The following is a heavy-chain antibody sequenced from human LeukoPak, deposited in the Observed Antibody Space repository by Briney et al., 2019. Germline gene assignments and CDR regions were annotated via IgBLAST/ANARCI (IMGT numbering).Heavy chain of an antibody. CDR1: GYTFTGYY. V-gene: IGHV1-2*02. J-gene: IGHJ4*02. Sequence: ASVKVSCKASGYTFTGYYMHWVRQAPGQGLEWMGWINPNSGGANYAQNFQGRVTMTRDTSITTAYMESSRLRSDDTAVYYCARDLTKAGATGFFDYWGQGTLVTVSS. CDR3: ARDLTKAGATGFFDY. D-gene: IGHD1-26*01. CDR2: INPNSGGA.